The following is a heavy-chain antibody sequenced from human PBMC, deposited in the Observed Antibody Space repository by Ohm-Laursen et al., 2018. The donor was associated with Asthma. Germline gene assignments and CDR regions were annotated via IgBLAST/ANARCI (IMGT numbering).Heavy chain of an antibody. V-gene: IGHV1-69*13. CDR1: GGTLGTSV. Sequence: SVKVSCKSLGGTLGTSVIGWVRQAPGQGLEWLGGINSVFGTSTYAQKFHDRFTITADETASTVYMTLSSLTSEDTAVYYCARKAGSCITSNCYSLDFWGQGTLVTVSS. CDR2: INSVFGTS. D-gene: IGHD2-15*01. CDR3: ARKAGSCITSNCYSLDF. J-gene: IGHJ4*02.